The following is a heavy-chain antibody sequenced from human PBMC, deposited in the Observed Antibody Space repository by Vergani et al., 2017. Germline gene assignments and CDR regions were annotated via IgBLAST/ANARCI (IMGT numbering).Heavy chain of an antibody. V-gene: IGHV1-3*01. CDR3: AREGLYDYVWGSYRLRGGYYFDY. J-gene: IGHJ4*02. CDR1: GYTFTSYA. Sequence: QAPLVQSGAEVKKPGASVKVSCKASGYTFTSYAMHWVRQAPGQRLEWIGWINAGNGNTKYSQKFQGRVTITRDTSASTAYMELSSLRSEDTAVYYCAREGLYDYVWGSYRLRGGYYFDYWGQGTLVTVSS. D-gene: IGHD3-16*02. CDR2: INAGNGNT.